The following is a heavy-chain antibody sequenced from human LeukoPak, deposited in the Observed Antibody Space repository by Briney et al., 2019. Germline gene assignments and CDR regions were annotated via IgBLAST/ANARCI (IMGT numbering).Heavy chain of an antibody. Sequence: GPSVKVSCKTSGGTFNNYAVSWVRQAPGQGLEWMGRVVPMFGIRNYPQTFRGRVNITADKATNTVYMELRSLRAEDTAIYYCATEPSRSYSFDHLDFWDLGTPVTVSS. CDR1: GGTFNNYA. CDR3: ATEPSRSYSFDHLDF. CDR2: VVPMFGIR. D-gene: IGHD5-12*01. V-gene: IGHV1-69*04. J-gene: IGHJ4*02.